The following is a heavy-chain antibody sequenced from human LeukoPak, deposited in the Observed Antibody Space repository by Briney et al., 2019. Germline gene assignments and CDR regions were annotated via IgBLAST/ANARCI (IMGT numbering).Heavy chain of an antibody. J-gene: IGHJ3*02. CDR3: ARDITYSNYPDDAFDI. CDR1: GYSFRSHS. V-gene: IGHV3-21*01. D-gene: IGHD4-11*01. CDR2: ISSISHYI. Sequence: GGSLRLSCAGSGYSFRSHSMNWVRQAPGKGLEWVSSISSISHYIYYADSVKGRFTISRDNAKNSLYLQMNSLRAEDTAVYYCARDITYSNYPDDAFDIWGQGTMVTVSS.